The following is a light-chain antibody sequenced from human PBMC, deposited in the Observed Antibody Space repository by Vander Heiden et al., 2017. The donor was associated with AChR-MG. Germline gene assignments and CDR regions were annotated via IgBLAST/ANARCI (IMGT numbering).Light chain of an antibody. Sequence: AIQLTQSPSSLSASVGDRVTITCRASRGFSSALAWYQQKPGKTPKLLIYDASTLESGVPSRFSGSESGTDFTLTISSLQPEDFATYYCQQVNTSPFTFGHRTRVDIK. J-gene: IGKJ3*01. CDR2: DAS. CDR3: QQVNTSPFT. V-gene: IGKV1-13*02. CDR1: RGFSSA.